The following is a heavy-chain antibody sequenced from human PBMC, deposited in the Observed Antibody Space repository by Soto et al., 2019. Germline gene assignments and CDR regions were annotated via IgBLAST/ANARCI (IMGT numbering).Heavy chain of an antibody. CDR1: GFTFSDYY. V-gene: IGHV3-11*01. CDR2: ISSSSGRTI. CDR3: ARRPSSSSGFDY. J-gene: IGHJ4*02. D-gene: IGHD6-6*01. Sequence: QVQLVESGGGLVKPGGSLRLSCAASGFTFSDYYMSWIRQAPGKGLEWVSNISSSSGRTIYYADSVKGRFTISRDNTKNSLYLQMNSLRAEDTAVYYCARRPSSSSGFDYWGQGTLVTVSS.